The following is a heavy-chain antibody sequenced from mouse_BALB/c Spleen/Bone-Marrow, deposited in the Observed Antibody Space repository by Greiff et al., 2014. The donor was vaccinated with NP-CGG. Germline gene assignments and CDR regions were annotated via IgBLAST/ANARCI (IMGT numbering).Heavy chain of an antibody. CDR1: GYTLTSYW. CDR3: ARGYYVMDY. Sequence: QVQLKESGAELAKPGASAKMSCKASGYTLTSYWMHWVKQRPGQGLEWIGYINPSSGYTEFNQRFKDKATLTADRSSSTAYMQLSSLTSEDSAVYYCARGYYVMDYWGQGTSVTVSS. V-gene: IGHV1-7*01. J-gene: IGHJ4*01. CDR2: INPSSGYT.